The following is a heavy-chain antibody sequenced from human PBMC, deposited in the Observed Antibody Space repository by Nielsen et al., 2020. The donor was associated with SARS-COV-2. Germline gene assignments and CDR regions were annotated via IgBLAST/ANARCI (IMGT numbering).Heavy chain of an antibody. J-gene: IGHJ6*02. D-gene: IGHD6-13*01. V-gene: IGHV3-23*01. CDR1: GLIFSNYA. CDR2: VSGSGNTT. Sequence: GGSLRLSCAASGLIFSNYAMSWVRQAPGKGLELVSGVSGSGNTTYYTASVKGRFTISRDNSKNTLYLEMNSLRVEDTAVYYCAKGRYNSSWYGMDVWGQGTTVTVSS. CDR3: AKGRYNSSWYGMDV.